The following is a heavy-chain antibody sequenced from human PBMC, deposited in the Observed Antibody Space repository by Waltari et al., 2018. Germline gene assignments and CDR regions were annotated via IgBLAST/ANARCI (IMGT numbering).Heavy chain of an antibody. CDR1: GFTLSSYW. Sequence: EVQLVESGGGLVQPGGSLRLSCAASGFTLSSYWMSWVRQAPGKGLEWVANIKKDGIEEYDVDSVRGRFTISRDNAKNSLYLQMNSLRPEDTAVYYCARDQWFAFDIWGQGTMVTVSS. J-gene: IGHJ3*02. V-gene: IGHV3-7*01. CDR3: ARDQWFAFDI. CDR2: IKKDGIEE. D-gene: IGHD3-22*01.